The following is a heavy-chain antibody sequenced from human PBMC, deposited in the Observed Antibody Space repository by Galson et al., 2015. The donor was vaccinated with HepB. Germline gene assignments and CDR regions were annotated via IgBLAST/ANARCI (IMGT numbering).Heavy chain of an antibody. CDR1: GFTFSSYA. V-gene: IGHV3-23*01. CDR2: ISGSGGST. J-gene: IGHJ4*02. CDR3: AKGSDTIVGALDY. D-gene: IGHD1-26*01. Sequence: SLRLSCAASGFTFSSYAMSWVRQAPRKGLEWVSAISGSGGSTYYADSVKGRFTISRDNSKNTLYLQMNSLRAEDTAVYYCAKGSDTIVGALDYWGQGTLVTVSS.